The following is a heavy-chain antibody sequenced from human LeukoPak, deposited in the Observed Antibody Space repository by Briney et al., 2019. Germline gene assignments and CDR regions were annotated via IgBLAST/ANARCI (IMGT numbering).Heavy chain of an antibody. CDR1: GFTFSSYW. Sequence: GGSLRLSCEASGFTFSSYWMHWVRQAPGKGLVWVAHINNPGTGTTYADAVKGRFTISRDNAKNTLYLQMNSLRADDTAIYYCARGSGGFDYWGQGTLITVSS. V-gene: IGHV3-74*01. J-gene: IGHJ4*02. CDR3: ARGSGGFDY. CDR2: INNPGTGT. D-gene: IGHD3-3*01.